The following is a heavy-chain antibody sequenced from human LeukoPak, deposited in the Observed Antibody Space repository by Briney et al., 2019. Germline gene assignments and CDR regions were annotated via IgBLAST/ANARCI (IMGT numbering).Heavy chain of an antibody. J-gene: IGHJ4*02. V-gene: IGHV4-39*07. CDR2: IYYSGST. CDR1: GGSISSSSYY. D-gene: IGHD2-15*01. Sequence: SETLSLTCTVSGGSISSSSYYWGWIRQPPGKGLEWIGSIYYSGSTYYNPSLKSRVTISVDTSKNQFSLKLNSVTAADTAVYYCARGSRSGGSCYGYWGQGTLVTVSS. CDR3: ARGSRSGGSCYGY.